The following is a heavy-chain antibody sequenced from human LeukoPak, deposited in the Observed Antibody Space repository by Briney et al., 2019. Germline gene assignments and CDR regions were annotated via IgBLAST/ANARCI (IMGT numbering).Heavy chain of an antibody. Sequence: GGSLRLSCAASGFTVSSNYMSWVRQAPGKGLEWVSVIYSGGSTYYADSVKGRFTISRDNSKNTLYLQMNSLRAEDTAVYYCLRFGYCSGGSCSDAFDIWGQGTMDTVSS. V-gene: IGHV3-53*01. CDR3: LRFGYCSGGSCSDAFDI. J-gene: IGHJ3*02. D-gene: IGHD2-15*01. CDR1: GFTVSSNY. CDR2: IYSGGST.